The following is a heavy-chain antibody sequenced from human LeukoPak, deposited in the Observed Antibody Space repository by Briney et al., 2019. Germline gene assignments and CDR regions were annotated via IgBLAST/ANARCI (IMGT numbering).Heavy chain of an antibody. CDR1: GFTFSNYW. Sequence: GGSLRLSCAASGFTFSNYWMHWVRQAPGKGLVWVSHINRESKITDYAVFVKGRLNISRDNGKNTLYLQMSSLRAEDTAVYYCARYCSGGSCSSPYSFDMWGQGTMVTVSS. J-gene: IGHJ3*02. V-gene: IGHV3-74*01. CDR3: ARYCSGGSCSSPYSFDM. CDR2: INRESKIT. D-gene: IGHD2-15*01.